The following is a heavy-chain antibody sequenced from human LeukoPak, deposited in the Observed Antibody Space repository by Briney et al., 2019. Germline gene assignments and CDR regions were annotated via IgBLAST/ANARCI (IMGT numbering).Heavy chain of an antibody. D-gene: IGHD3-3*01. Sequence: GASVRVSRKASGYTFTSHGISWVRQAPGQGLEWMGWIRPYDDNTNYAQKLQGRVTMTPDTSTSTAYMELRSLRSDDTAVYYCARGPYDFWSGSPRSFDRWGQGTQVTVSS. CDR3: ARGPYDFWSGSPRSFDR. CDR1: GYTFTSHG. J-gene: IGHJ5*02. V-gene: IGHV1-18*01. CDR2: IRPYDDNT.